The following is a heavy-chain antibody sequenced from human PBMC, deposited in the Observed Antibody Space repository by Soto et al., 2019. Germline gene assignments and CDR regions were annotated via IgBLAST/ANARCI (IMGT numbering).Heavy chain of an antibody. CDR2: VSAGGDMT. J-gene: IGHJ6*02. CDR3: ARGDRGGSGSPASYYYSGLDV. V-gene: IGHV3-23*01. Sequence: DVQLLESVGHLVQPGGSLRLSCAASGFTFSSYAMSWVRQAPGKGLEWVSSVSAGGDMTYYSDSVKGRFTISRDNSNNELFLQMNRLRIEDTALYYCARGDRGGSGSPASYYYSGLDVWGQGTTVTVS. CDR1: GFTFSSYA. D-gene: IGHD3-10*01.